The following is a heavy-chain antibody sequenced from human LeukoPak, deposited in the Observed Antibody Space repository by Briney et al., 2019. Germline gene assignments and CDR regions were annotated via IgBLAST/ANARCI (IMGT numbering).Heavy chain of an antibody. CDR3: ARDRLQLWPRTNYYYYYGMDV. D-gene: IGHD5-18*01. CDR1: GFTFSSYG. Sequence: GGSLRLSCAASGFTFSSYGIHWVRQAPGKGLEWVAVIWYDGSNKYYADSVKGRFTISRDNSKNTLYLQMNSLRAEDTAVYYCARDRLQLWPRTNYYYYYGMDVWGQGTTVTVSS. J-gene: IGHJ6*02. CDR2: IWYDGSNK. V-gene: IGHV3-33*08.